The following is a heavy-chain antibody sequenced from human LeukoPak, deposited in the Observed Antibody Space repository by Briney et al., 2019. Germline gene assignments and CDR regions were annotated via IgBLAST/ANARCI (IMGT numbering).Heavy chain of an antibody. Sequence: ASVKVSCKASGYTFTSYGISWMRQAPGQGLEWMGWISAYNGNTNYAQKVQGRVTMTTDTSTSTAYMELRSLRSDDTAVYYCATTEWELLVGPFDYWGQGTLVTVSS. CDR2: ISAYNGNT. J-gene: IGHJ4*02. CDR3: ATTEWELLVGPFDY. CDR1: GYTFTSYG. V-gene: IGHV1-18*01. D-gene: IGHD1-26*01.